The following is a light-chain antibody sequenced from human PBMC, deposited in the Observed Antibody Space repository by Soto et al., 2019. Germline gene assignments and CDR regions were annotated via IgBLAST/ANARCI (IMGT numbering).Light chain of an antibody. CDR3: QQYDNWPPT. CDR1: QSLLHSDGYNY. V-gene: IGKV2-28*01. Sequence: DIVMTQSPLSLPVTPGEPASISCRSSQSLLHSDGYNYLEWYLQKPGQSPQLLIYLGSNRATGIPARFSGSGSGTEFTLTISSLQSEDFAVYYCQQYDNWPPTFGQGTKVDIK. CDR2: LGS. J-gene: IGKJ1*01.